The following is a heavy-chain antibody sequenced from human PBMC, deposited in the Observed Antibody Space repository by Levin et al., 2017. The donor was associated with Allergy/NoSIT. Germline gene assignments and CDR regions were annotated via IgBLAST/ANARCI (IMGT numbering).Heavy chain of an antibody. V-gene: IGHV3-74*01. CDR2: INSDGSTT. Sequence: PGGSLRLSCAASGFTFSSYWMHWVRQAPGKGLVWLSRINSDGSTTNYADSVKGRFTISRDHAKNTLYLQMHSLRDEDTAVYYCARAPEYTPRDPVDYWGQGTLVTVSS. CDR1: GFTFSSYW. D-gene: IGHD2-15*01. J-gene: IGHJ4*02. CDR3: ARAPEYTPRDPVDY.